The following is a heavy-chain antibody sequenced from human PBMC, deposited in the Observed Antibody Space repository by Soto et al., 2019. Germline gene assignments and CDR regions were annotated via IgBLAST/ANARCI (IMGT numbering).Heavy chain of an antibody. D-gene: IGHD4-17*01. CDR2: IHSTRSP. Sequence: PSETLSLTCTVSGDSVSKYYWNWIRQPAGKGLEWIGRIHSTRSPNYNPSLKSRGTMSVDTSKNQFSLKLNLTSVTAADTAVYYCARSPAYGDYANLDTWGQGTLVTVSS. J-gene: IGHJ5*02. CDR1: GDSVSKYY. V-gene: IGHV4-4*07. CDR3: ARSPAYGDYANLDT.